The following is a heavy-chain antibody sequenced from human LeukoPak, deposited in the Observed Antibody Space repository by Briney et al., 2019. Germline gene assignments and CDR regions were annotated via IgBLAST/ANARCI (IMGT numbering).Heavy chain of an antibody. J-gene: IGHJ4*02. Sequence: PGRSLRLSCAVSGFTFSSYAMHWVRQAPGKGLEWVAVISYDGSNKYYADSVKGRFTISRDNSKNTLYLQMNSLRAEDTAVYYCARDGGEYYYDSSGYYPRAYFDYWGQGTLVTVSS. CDR3: ARDGGEYYYDSSGYYPRAYFDY. CDR1: GFTFSSYA. D-gene: IGHD3-22*01. CDR2: ISYDGSNK. V-gene: IGHV3-30-3*01.